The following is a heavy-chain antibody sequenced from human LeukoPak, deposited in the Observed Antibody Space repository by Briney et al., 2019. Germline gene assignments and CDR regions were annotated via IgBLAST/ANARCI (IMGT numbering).Heavy chain of an antibody. CDR3: ARAWFGELAFDY. CDR1: GFTFSNYA. CDR2: IYSGGGT. V-gene: IGHV3-53*01. D-gene: IGHD3-10*01. J-gene: IGHJ4*02. Sequence: GGSLRLSCAASGFTFSNYAMSWVRQAPGKGLEWVSVIYSGGGTYYADSVKGRFTISRDNSKNTLYLQMNSLRAEDTAVYYCARAWFGELAFDYWGQGTLVTVSS.